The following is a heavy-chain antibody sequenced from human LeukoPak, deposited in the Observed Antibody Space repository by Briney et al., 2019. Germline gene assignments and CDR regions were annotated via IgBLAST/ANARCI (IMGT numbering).Heavy chain of an antibody. V-gene: IGHV3-48*03. CDR2: ISSSGSTI. CDR1: GFTFNSYE. D-gene: IGHD3-3*01. CDR3: ARQDRVLIAFDY. Sequence: PGGCLRLSCAAFGFTFNSYEMNWVRQAPGKGLEWVSYISSSGSTIYCADSVKGRFTISRDNAKSSLYLQMNSLRAEDTAIYYCARQDRVLIAFDYWGQGTLVTVSS. J-gene: IGHJ4*02.